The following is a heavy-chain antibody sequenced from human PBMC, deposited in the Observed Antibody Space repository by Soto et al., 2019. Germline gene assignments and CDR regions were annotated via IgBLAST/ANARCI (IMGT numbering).Heavy chain of an antibody. CDR3: ARMSYFYDKWYFDI. V-gene: IGHV4-30-4*01. CDR2: VYYSGTT. D-gene: IGHD3-22*01. Sequence: SETLSLTCTVSGASINNNDYYWSWIRQTPGKGLEWIGYVYYSGTTDYIPSLKRRLSMSIDKSQNQFTLKLNSVTAADTATYYCARMSYFYDKWYFDIWGRGTLVTVSS. J-gene: IGHJ2*01. CDR1: GASINNNDYY.